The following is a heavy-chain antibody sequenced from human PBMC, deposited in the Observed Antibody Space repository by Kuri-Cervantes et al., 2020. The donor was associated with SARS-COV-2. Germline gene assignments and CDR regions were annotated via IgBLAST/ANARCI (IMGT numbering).Heavy chain of an antibody. D-gene: IGHD1-1*01. CDR3: AKDLGRYNWNDWGWFDP. Sequence: GGSLRLSCAASGFTFSSYSMNWVRQAPGKGLEWVSSISSSSSYIYYADSVKGRFTISRDNSKNTLYLQMNSLRAEDTAVYYCAKDLGRYNWNDWGWFDPWGQGTLVTVSS. V-gene: IGHV3-21*04. J-gene: IGHJ5*02. CDR2: ISSSSSYI. CDR1: GFTFSSYS.